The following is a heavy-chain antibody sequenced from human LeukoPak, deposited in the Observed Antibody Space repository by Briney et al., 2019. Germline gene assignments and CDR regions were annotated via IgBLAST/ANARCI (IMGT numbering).Heavy chain of an antibody. V-gene: IGHV1-46*01. J-gene: IGHJ4*02. CDR3: ARDQGGAMDPRVCDY. Sequence: ASVKASCKASGYTFTNYYMHWVRQAPGQGLEWMGIINPSGGSTSYAQKFQGRVTMTRDTSTNTVYVELSSLRSEDTAVYYCARDQGGAMDPRVCDYWGQGTLVTVSS. D-gene: IGHD5-18*01. CDR2: INPSGGST. CDR1: GYTFTNYY.